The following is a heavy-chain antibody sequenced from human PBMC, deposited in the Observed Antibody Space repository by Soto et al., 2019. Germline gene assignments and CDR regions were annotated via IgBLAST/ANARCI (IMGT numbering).Heavy chain of an antibody. D-gene: IGHD3-22*01. CDR1: GFTFSSYA. Sequence: GGSLRLSCAASGFTFSSYAMSWVRQAPGEGLEWVSAISGSGGSTYYADSVKGRFTISRDNSKNTLYLQMNSLRAEDTAVYYCALASRSSGYHDVADYWGQGSLVTGSS. J-gene: IGHJ4*02. V-gene: IGHV3-23*01. CDR2: ISGSGGST. CDR3: ALASRSSGYHDVADY.